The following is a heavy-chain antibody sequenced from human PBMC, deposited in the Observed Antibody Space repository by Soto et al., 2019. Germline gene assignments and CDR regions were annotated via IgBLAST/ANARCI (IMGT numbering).Heavy chain of an antibody. CDR2: ILVGGST. CDR3: AKATATSGGAFEI. V-gene: IGHV3-23*01. Sequence: GGSLRLSCAVSGFICSSYDMSWVRQAPGKGLEWVSTILVGGSTHYEDAVKGRFTISRDASKNTVYLQMNSLTAGDTAVYYCAKATATSGGAFEIYGQGTMVTVSS. J-gene: IGHJ3*02. CDR1: GFICSSYD. D-gene: IGHD1-1*01.